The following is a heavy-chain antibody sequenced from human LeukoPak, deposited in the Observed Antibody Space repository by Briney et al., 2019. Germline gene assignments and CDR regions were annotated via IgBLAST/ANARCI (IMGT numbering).Heavy chain of an antibody. V-gene: IGHV1-69*13. J-gene: IGHJ4*02. CDR3: ARDQGYSSGWYTGFDY. CDR1: GGTFSSYA. D-gene: IGHD6-19*01. Sequence: SVKVSCKASGGTFSSYAISWVRQAPGQGLEWMGGIIPIFGTANYAQKFQGRVTITADESTSTAYMELSSLRSEDTAVYYCARDQGYSSGWYTGFDYWGQGTLVTVSS. CDR2: IIPIFGTA.